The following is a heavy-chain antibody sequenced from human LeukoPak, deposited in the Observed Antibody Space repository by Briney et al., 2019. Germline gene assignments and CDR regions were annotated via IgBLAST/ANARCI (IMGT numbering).Heavy chain of an antibody. D-gene: IGHD3-22*01. Sequence: GGSLRLSCAASGFTVDGNYLSWVRQAPGKGLEWVSTIYTGGNTYYAASVKGRFTISRDFSKNTVFLHMNSLRAEDTAMYYCARGDDSGYYDYFDYWGQGALVTVSS. V-gene: IGHV3-53*01. J-gene: IGHJ4*02. CDR3: ARGDDSGYYDYFDY. CDR1: GFTVDGNY. CDR2: IYTGGNT.